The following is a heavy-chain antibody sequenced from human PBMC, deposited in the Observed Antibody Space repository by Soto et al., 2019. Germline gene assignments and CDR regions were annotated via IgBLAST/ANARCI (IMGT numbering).Heavy chain of an antibody. V-gene: IGHV4-59*08. CDR3: ARRYYDILTGYYNGWFDP. Sequence: PSETLSLTCTVSGGSMSSYYWSWIRQPPGKGLEWIGYIYYSGSTYYNPSLKSRVTISVDTSKNQFSLKLSSVTAADTAVYYCARRYYDILTGYYNGWFDPWGQGTLVTVSS. CDR2: IYYSGST. CDR1: GGSMSSYY. J-gene: IGHJ5*02. D-gene: IGHD3-9*01.